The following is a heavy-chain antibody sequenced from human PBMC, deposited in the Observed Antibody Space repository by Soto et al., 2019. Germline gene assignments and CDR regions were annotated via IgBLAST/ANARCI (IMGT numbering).Heavy chain of an antibody. CDR3: AKDYYYDSSGYYDAFDI. J-gene: IGHJ3*02. Sequence: HPGGSLRLSCAASGFTFSSYGMHWVRQAPGKGLEWVAVISYDGSNKYYADSVKGRFTISRDNSKNTLYLQMNSLRAEDTAVYYCAKDYYYDSSGYYDAFDIWGQGTMVTVSS. CDR1: GFTFSSYG. V-gene: IGHV3-30*18. D-gene: IGHD3-22*01. CDR2: ISYDGSNK.